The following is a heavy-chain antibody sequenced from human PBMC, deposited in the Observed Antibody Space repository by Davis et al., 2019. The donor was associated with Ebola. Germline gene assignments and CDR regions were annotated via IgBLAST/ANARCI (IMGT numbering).Heavy chain of an antibody. V-gene: IGHV5-51*01. CDR1: GYSFTSYW. CDR3: ARLFLTMVQGVTPASHFDY. CDR2: IYPGDSDT. J-gene: IGHJ4*02. D-gene: IGHD3-10*01. Sequence: GESLKISCKGSGYSFTSYWIGWVRQMPGKGLAWMGIIYPGDSDTRYSPSFQGQVTISAAKSISTAYLQWSSLKASDTAMYYCARLFLTMVQGVTPASHFDYWGQGTLVTVSS.